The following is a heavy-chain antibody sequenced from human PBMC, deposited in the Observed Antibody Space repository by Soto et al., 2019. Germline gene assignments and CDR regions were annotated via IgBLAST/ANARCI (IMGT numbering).Heavy chain of an antibody. CDR3: ARGVSAGVDY. Sequence: GASVKVSCKASGYSFTSLDINWVRQTAGQGLEWMGWMQPSTGRTGYAQKFQGRVTMTRDTSINTAYMELTTLTSDDTAFYYCARGVSAGVDYWGQGTLVTVST. CDR1: GYSFTSLD. V-gene: IGHV1-8*01. J-gene: IGHJ4*02. D-gene: IGHD1-26*01. CDR2: MQPSTGRT.